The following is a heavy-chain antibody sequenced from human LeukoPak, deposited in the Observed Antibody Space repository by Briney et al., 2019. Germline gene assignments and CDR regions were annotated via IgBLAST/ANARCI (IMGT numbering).Heavy chain of an antibody. V-gene: IGHV4-59*01. D-gene: IGHD6-13*01. CDR1: GGSISSYY. Sequence: SETLSLTCTGSGGSISSYYWSWLRQPPGKGLEWVGYIYYIGCTNYNPSLKTRVTISVHTSKNQLPLKLSSVTAAGTAVYYCARGDWQQPVAFDIWGQGTMVTVSS. CDR3: ARGDWQQPVAFDI. J-gene: IGHJ3*02. CDR2: IYYIGCT.